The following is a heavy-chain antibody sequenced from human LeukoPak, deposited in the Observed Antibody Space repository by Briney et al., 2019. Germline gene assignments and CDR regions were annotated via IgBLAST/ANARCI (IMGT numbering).Heavy chain of an antibody. CDR1: GYRFTSYW. CDR2: IYPGDSDT. CDR3: ARQGSQQLVRDVGDY. V-gene: IGHV5-51*01. Sequence: GESLQISCKGSGYRFTSYWIGWVRQMPGKGLEWMGIIYPGDSDTRYSPSFQGQVTISADKSISTAYLQWSSLKASDTAMYYCARQGSQQLVRDVGDYWGQGTLVTVSS. D-gene: IGHD6-13*01. J-gene: IGHJ4*02.